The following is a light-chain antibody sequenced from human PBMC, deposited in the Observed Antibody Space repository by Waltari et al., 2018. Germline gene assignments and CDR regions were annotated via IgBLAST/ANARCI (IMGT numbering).Light chain of an antibody. CDR1: QSVSSSY. CDR2: GAS. CDR3: QQYGSSWT. V-gene: IGKV3-20*01. Sequence: EIVLTQSPGTLSLSPGERATLSCRASQSVSSSYLAWYQQKPGQAPRLLIYGASSRATVIPDRCSGSGSGTDFTITISRLEPEDFAVYYCQQYGSSWTFGQGTKVEIK. J-gene: IGKJ1*01.